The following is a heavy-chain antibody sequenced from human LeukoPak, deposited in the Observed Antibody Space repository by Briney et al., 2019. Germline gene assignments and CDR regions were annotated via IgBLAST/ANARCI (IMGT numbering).Heavy chain of an antibody. Sequence: GGSLRLSCAASGFTFSSFEMNWVRQAPGKGLKWVSYISSSGRTIYYADSVKGRFTISRDNAKNSLYLEVNSLRAEDTAVYYCARRAGAYSHPYDYWGQGTLVTVSS. V-gene: IGHV3-48*03. J-gene: IGHJ4*02. CDR2: ISSSGRTI. D-gene: IGHD4/OR15-4a*01. CDR1: GFTFSSFE. CDR3: ARRAGAYSHPYDY.